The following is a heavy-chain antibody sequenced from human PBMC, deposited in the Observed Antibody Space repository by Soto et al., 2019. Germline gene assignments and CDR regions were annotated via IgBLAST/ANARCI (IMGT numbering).Heavy chain of an antibody. Sequence: TLALTCTVSGGSTSSDNYWSWIRQPPGKGLEWIGHIYYSGNTDYNPSLKSRLAISIDTSKNQFSLKLRSVTAADTAVYFCAREGGESSDGLYYFDSWGQGSLVTVSS. V-gene: IGHV4-30-4*01. CDR3: AREGGESSDGLYYFDS. CDR1: GGSTSSDNY. D-gene: IGHD3-16*01. CDR2: IYYSGNT. J-gene: IGHJ4*02.